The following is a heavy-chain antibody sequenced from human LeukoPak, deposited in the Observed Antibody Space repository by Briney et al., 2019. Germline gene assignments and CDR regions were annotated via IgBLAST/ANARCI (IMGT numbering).Heavy chain of an antibody. J-gene: IGHJ4*02. V-gene: IGHV3-21*01. CDR2: ISSISSYI. D-gene: IGHD3-10*01. Sequence: PGGSLRLSCAVSGFTFSDYNMKWVRQAPGKGLEWVSSISSISSYIDYADSVKGRFTISRDNAKNSLYLQMNSLRAEDTAVYYCARLYGSGSYPFDYWGQGTLVTVSS. CDR3: ARLYGSGSYPFDY. CDR1: GFTFSDYN.